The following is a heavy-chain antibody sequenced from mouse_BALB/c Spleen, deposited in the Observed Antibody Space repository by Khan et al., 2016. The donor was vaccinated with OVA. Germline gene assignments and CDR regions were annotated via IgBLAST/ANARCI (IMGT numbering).Heavy chain of an antibody. Sequence: QVQLKQSGPGLVQPSQSLSITCTVSGFSLTSYGVHWVSQSPGKGLEWLGVIWSVGSTDYNADFISRQNISKENSKSQAFFKMNSLQAYETAIFYCGRNYDYDEGLAYWGQGTLVTVSA. D-gene: IGHD2-4*01. CDR1: GFSLTSYG. V-gene: IGHV2-2*01. CDR2: IWSVGST. CDR3: GRNYDYDEGLAY. J-gene: IGHJ3*01.